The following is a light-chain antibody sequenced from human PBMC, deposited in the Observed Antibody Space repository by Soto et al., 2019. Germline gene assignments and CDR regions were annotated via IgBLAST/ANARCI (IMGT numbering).Light chain of an antibody. CDR1: QSISSW. V-gene: IGKV1-5*01. J-gene: IGKJ1*01. Sequence: DIHMTQSLSTITTSVGYRGAITCRCSQSISSWLAWYQQKPGKAPKLLIYDASSLESGVPSRFSGSGSGTEVTLTISSLQPDDFATYYCQPDNSYSPWRSGQGTKV. CDR3: QPDNSYSPWR. CDR2: DAS.